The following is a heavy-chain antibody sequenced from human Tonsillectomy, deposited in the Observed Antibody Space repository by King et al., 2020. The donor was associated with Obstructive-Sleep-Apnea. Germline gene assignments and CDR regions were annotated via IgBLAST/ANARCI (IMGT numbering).Heavy chain of an antibody. CDR2: ISWDGGST. Sequence: VQLVESGRVVVQPGGSLRLSCAASGFIFDDYTMHWVRRAPGKGLEWVSLISWDGGSTYYADSVRGRFNISRDNSKNSLYVKMNSLRSEDTAFYYCAKYFARGVYFYAADYWGQGTLVTVSS. D-gene: IGHD2/OR15-2a*01. J-gene: IGHJ4*02. CDR1: GFIFDDYT. CDR3: AKYFARGVYFYAADY. V-gene: IGHV3-43*01.